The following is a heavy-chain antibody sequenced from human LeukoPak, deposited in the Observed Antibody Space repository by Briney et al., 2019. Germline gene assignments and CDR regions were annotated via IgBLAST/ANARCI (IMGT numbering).Heavy chain of an antibody. J-gene: IGHJ4*02. CDR3: ARGVYTYYFDY. V-gene: IGHV3-74*01. Sequence: PGGSLRLSCAASGFTFSSYWMHWVRHAPGKGLVWVSRINSDGSSTSYADSVKGRFTISRDNAKNTLYLQMNSLRAEDTAVYYCARGVYTYYFDYWGQGTLVTVSS. CDR2: INSDGSST. CDR1: GFTFSSYW. D-gene: IGHD4-4*01.